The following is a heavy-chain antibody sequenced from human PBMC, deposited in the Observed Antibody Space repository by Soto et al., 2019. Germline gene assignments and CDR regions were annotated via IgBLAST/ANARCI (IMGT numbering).Heavy chain of an antibody. CDR2: TYYRSKWYY. Sequence: LTPTVSLTYAISGDSVSSNSAGWSWVRQSPSRGLEWLGRTYYRSKWYYEYAVSVRGRITINPDTSKNQYSLQLNSVTPEDTAVYFCARGEQYSGRIFDYWGQGTLVTVSS. CDR3: ARGEQYSGRIFDY. D-gene: IGHD1-26*01. J-gene: IGHJ4*01. V-gene: IGHV6-1*01. CDR1: GDSVSSNSAG.